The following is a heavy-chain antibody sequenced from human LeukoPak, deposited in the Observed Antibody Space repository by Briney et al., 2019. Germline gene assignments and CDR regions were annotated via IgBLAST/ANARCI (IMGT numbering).Heavy chain of an antibody. Sequence: PGGSLRLSCAASGFSFTNYWMSWVRQAPGKGREWVANVKEDGTTKQYVDSVKGRFIISRDNAKNSLYLQMDSLRAEDTAVYYCVSQEVVPHWGQGTLVSVSS. V-gene: IGHV3-7*01. J-gene: IGHJ4*02. CDR1: GFSFTNYW. CDR3: VSQEVVPH. CDR2: VKEDGTTK. D-gene: IGHD2-15*01.